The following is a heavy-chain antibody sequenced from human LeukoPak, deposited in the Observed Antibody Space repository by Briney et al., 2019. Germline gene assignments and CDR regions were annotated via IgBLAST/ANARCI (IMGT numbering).Heavy chain of an antibody. D-gene: IGHD3-22*01. Sequence: PGGSLRLSCAASGFTLSSYWMHWVRQAPGKGLVWVSRIHSDGSSTTYADSVKGRFTISRDNSKNTLYLQMNSLRAEDTAVYYCARAEGYYDSSGNDAFDIWGQGTMVTVSS. V-gene: IGHV3-74*01. CDR1: GFTLSSYW. CDR3: ARAEGYYDSSGNDAFDI. CDR2: IHSDGSST. J-gene: IGHJ3*02.